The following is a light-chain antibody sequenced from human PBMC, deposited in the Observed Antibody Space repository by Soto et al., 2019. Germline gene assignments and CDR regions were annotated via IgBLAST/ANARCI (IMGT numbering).Light chain of an antibody. CDR1: SSDVGGYNY. J-gene: IGLJ1*01. CDR2: DVS. Sequence: QSVLTQPASVSGSPGQSIAISCTGTSSDVGGYNYVSWYQQHPGKVPKLMIHDVSNRPSGISNRFSGSKSANTASLTISGLQAEDEADYYCSSYSSSGTYVFGTGTKVTVL. V-gene: IGLV2-14*01. CDR3: SSYSSSGTYV.